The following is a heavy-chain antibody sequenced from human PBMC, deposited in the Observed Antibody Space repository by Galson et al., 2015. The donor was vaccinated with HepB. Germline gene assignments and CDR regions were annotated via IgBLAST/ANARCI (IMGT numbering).Heavy chain of an antibody. Sequence: SVKVSCKASGYTFTSYYMHWVRQAPGQGLEWMGIINPSGGSTSYAQKFQGRVTMTRDTSTSTVYMELSSLRSEDTAVYYCAREYCSSTSCRIGFYYYYGMDVWGQGTTVTVSS. CDR1: GYTFTSYY. J-gene: IGHJ6*02. D-gene: IGHD2-2*01. CDR2: INPSGGST. CDR3: AREYCSSTSCRIGFYYYYGMDV. V-gene: IGHV1-46*01.